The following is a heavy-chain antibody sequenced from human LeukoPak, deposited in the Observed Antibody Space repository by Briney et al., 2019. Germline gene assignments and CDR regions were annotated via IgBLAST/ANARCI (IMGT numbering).Heavy chain of an antibody. D-gene: IGHD3/OR15-3a*01. Sequence: GRSLRLSCAASGFTFSGYGMNLVRQAPGKGLEWVAVISVDGSDKYYADSVKGRFTISRDNSNNTLYLQMNSLRVEDTAMYYCARGSFFSTARWFDPWGQGTLVTVSS. V-gene: IGHV3-33*01. CDR1: GFTFSGYG. J-gene: IGHJ5*02. CDR2: ISVDGSDK. CDR3: ARGSFFSTARWFDP.